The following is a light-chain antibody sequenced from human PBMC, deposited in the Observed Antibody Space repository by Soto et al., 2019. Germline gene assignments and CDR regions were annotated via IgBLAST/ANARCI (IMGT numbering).Light chain of an antibody. CDR3: QQYGYSPIT. Sequence: EILLTQSPCTLSVSPGERATLSCRSSQSVSSSHLAWYKHKPGQAPRRLIYAASSRATGSPDRFSGGGSGTDFTLTISRLQPEDFAVYYCQQYGYSPITFGQGTRLEI. CDR2: AAS. V-gene: IGKV3-20*01. CDR1: QSVSSSH. J-gene: IGKJ5*01.